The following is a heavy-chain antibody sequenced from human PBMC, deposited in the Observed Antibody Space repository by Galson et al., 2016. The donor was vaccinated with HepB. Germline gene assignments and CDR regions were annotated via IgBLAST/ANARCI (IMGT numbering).Heavy chain of an antibody. CDR1: GLTISDYG. D-gene: IGHD5-12*01. CDR3: AEGLRYGMDV. Sequence: SLRLSCAASGLTISDYGMNWVRQAPGKGLEWISYISSSSSTIYYADSVKGRFTISRDNAKNSLYLQMNSLRDEDTAVYYCAEGLRYGMDVWGQGTTVTVSS. J-gene: IGHJ6*02. V-gene: IGHV3-48*02. CDR2: ISSSSSTI.